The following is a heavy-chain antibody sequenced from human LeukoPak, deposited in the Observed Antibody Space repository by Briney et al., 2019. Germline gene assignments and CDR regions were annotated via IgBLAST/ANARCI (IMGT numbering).Heavy chain of an antibody. CDR1: GGSLTNTRW. CDR2: LFPLGNS. Sequence: SETLSLTRAVSGGSLTNTRWWSWVRQPPGKGLEGIGVLFPLGNSNYNPSLKSRVIKSVDRSKNQFSLKMNSVTAADAAVYDCASLRREMTMIIGHPRYFDLWGRGTLVSVSS. D-gene: IGHD3/OR15-3a*01. CDR3: ASLRREMTMIIGHPRYFDL. J-gene: IGHJ2*01. V-gene: IGHV4-4*02.